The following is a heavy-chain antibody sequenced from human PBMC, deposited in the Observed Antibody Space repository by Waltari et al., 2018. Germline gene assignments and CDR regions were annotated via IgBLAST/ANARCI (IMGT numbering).Heavy chain of an antibody. J-gene: IGHJ4*02. CDR3: TRGEINYSRFDY. Sequence: EVQLVESGGDLVQPGGSLRLSYAASGFTFSNYWMHWVRQAPGKGLAWVSRINVDGSSTVYANSVAGRFTISRDNAKNTVYLEMSGLRAEDTAVYYCTRGEINYSRFDYWGQGSLVTVSS. D-gene: IGHD4-4*01. V-gene: IGHV3-74*01. CDR2: INVDGSST. CDR1: GFTFSNYW.